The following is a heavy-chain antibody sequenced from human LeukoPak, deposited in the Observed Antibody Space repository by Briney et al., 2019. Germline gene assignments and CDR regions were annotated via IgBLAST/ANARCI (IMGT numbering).Heavy chain of an antibody. J-gene: IGHJ5*02. Sequence: GGSLRLSCAASGFTVSSNYMTWVRQAPGKGLEWVSVIYSGGSTYYADSVKGRFTISRDNSKNTLYLQMNSLRAEDSAVYYCAKDGYGSGGRWFDPWGRGTLVTVSS. CDR2: IYSGGST. D-gene: IGHD3-10*01. CDR3: AKDGYGSGGRWFDP. CDR1: GFTVSSNY. V-gene: IGHV3-53*01.